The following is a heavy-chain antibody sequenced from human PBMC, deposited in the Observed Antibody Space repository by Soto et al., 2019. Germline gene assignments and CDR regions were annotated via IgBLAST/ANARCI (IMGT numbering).Heavy chain of an antibody. CDR2: INAGNGNT. D-gene: IGHD2-2*01. J-gene: IGHJ5*02. CDR3: ARAESGCSSTSCYVWFEP. CDR1: GYTFTSYA. V-gene: IGHV1-3*01. Sequence: ASVKVSCKASGYTFTSYAMHWVRQAPGQRLEWMGWINAGNGNTKYSQKFQGRVTITRDTSASTAYMELSSLRSEDTAVYYCARAESGCSSTSCYVWFEPWGQGTLVTVSS.